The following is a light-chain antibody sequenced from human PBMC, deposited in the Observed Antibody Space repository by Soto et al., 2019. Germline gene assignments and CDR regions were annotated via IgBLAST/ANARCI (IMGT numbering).Light chain of an antibody. V-gene: IGKV3-11*01. CDR2: DAS. J-gene: IGKJ4*01. CDR3: QQFSSYPLT. Sequence: DIVMTQSPATLSLSKGDRGTLPCRASQSVSSYLAWYQQKPGQAPRLLIYDASSRATGIPDRFSGGGSGTDFTLTISRLEPEDFAVYYCQQFSSYPLTFGGGTKVDIK. CDR1: QSVSSY.